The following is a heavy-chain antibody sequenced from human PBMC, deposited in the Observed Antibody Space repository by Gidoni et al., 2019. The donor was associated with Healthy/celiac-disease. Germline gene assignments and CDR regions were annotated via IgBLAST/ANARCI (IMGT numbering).Heavy chain of an antibody. CDR3: ARRAGYCGGDCYSFLDY. CDR2: NYYSGST. Sequence: QLQVQASGQGLVKPAEPVSLTYTVGGGHISSSSDSWGWIRPPPGKGLELIGSNYYSGSTYYTPSLKSRVTISVDTSNNQFSLKLSSVTAADTAVYYCARRAGYCGGDCYSFLDYWGQGTLVTVSS. D-gene: IGHD2-21*02. CDR1: GGHISSSSDS. V-gene: IGHV4-39*01. J-gene: IGHJ4*02.